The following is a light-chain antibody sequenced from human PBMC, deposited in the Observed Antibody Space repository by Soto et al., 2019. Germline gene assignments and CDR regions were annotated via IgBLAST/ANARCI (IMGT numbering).Light chain of an antibody. J-gene: IGKJ1*01. V-gene: IGKV3-20*01. Sequence: ETVMTQSPGTLFVSLGERATLSCRASQSVSSYYLAWYQQKPGQAPRLLIYAASSRATGIPDRFSGSGSGTDFTLTISRLEPEDFAVYSCQQYATSPRTFGQGTKVDI. CDR2: AAS. CDR3: QQYATSPRT. CDR1: QSVSSYY.